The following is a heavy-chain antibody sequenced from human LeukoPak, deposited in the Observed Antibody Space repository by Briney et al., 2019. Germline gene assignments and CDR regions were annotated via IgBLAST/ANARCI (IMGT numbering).Heavy chain of an antibody. D-gene: IGHD3-9*01. CDR2: IYNSGST. J-gene: IGHJ6*02. CDR3: ARLRILTGFAYYGMDV. V-gene: IGHV4-31*03. CDR1: GDSISSGGHY. Sequence: SQTLSLTCTVSGDSISSGGHYWIWIRQHPGKGPEWIGYIYNSGSTYYNPSLNSRVTISLDTSKTQFSLKLSSVTAADTAVYYCARLRILTGFAYYGMDVWGQGTTVTVSS.